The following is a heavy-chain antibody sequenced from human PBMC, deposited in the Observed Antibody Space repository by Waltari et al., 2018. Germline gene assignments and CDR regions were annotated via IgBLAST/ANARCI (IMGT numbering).Heavy chain of an antibody. J-gene: IGHJ1*01. Sequence: QVQLVESGGGVVQPGRSLRLSCAASGFTFSSYGMHWVRHAPGKGLEWVAVISYDGSNKYYADSVKGRFTISRDNSKNTLYLQMNSLRAEDTAVYYCAKDTDSSSWDFQHWGQGTLVTVSS. CDR1: GFTFSSYG. V-gene: IGHV3-30*18. CDR3: AKDTDSSSWDFQH. D-gene: IGHD6-13*01. CDR2: ISYDGSNK.